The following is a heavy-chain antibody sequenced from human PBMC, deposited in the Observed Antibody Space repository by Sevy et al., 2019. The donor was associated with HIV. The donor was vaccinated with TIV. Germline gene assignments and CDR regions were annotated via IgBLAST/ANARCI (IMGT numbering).Heavy chain of an antibody. Sequence: SETLSLTCTVSGGSISAYYWSWIRQPPGKALEYVGCIYYTGSTNYNPSLKNRVTMSVDTSKNQFSLKLSSVTAADTAVYYCTRAPPVRSGDDSLNWFDPWGPGTLVTVSS. V-gene: IGHV4-59*01. J-gene: IGHJ5*02. CDR3: TRAPPVRSGDDSLNWFDP. CDR1: GGSISAYY. D-gene: IGHD5-12*01. CDR2: IYYTGST.